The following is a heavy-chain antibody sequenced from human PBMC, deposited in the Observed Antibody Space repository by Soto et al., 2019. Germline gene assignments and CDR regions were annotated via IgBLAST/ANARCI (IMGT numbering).Heavy chain of an antibody. J-gene: IGHJ4*02. CDR3: AKGDLDTSMAMAFDY. Sequence: QVQLVESGGGVVQPGRSLRLSCAASGFTFRNFGLHWVRQAPGKGLEWVAVISYDGSNTYYSDSVKGRFTISRDNFKNTLYRQMDSLRTEDTAVYYCAKGDLDTSMAMAFDYWGQGTLGTVSS. D-gene: IGHD5-18*01. CDR1: GFTFRNFG. CDR2: ISYDGSNT. V-gene: IGHV3-30*18.